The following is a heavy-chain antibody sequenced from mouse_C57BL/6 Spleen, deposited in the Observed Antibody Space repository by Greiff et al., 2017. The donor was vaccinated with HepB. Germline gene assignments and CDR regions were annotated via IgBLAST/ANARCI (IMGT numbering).Heavy chain of an antibody. V-gene: IGHV1-81*01. CDR3: ARGGLTTVVATDYAMDY. J-gene: IGHJ4*01. Sequence: QVQLQQSGAELARPGASVKLSCKASGYTFTSYGISWVKQRTGQGLEWIGEIYPRSGNTYYNEKFKGKATLTADKSSSTAYMELRSLTSEDSGVYFCARGGLTTVVATDYAMDYWGQGTSVTVSS. D-gene: IGHD1-1*01. CDR1: GYTFTSYG. CDR2: IYPRSGNT.